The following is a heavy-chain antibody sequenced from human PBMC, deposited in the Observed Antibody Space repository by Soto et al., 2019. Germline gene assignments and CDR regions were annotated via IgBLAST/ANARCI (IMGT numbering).Heavy chain of an antibody. CDR1: GGTFSSYA. J-gene: IGHJ6*02. CDR3: ARVGYCSGGSCYGYYYGMDV. V-gene: IGHV1-69*01. D-gene: IGHD2-15*01. Sequence: QVQLAQSGAEVKKPGSSVKVSCKASGGTFSSYAISWVRQAPGQGLEWMGGIIPIFGTANYAQKFQGRVTITADESTSTAYMELSSLRSEDTAVYYCARVGYCSGGSCYGYYYGMDVWGQGTTVTVSS. CDR2: IIPIFGTA.